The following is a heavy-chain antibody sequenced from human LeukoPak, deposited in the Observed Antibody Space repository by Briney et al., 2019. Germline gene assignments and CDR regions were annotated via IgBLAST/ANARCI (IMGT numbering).Heavy chain of an antibody. Sequence: SQTLSLTCAISGDSVSSNSAAWNWIRQSPSRGLEWLGRTYYRSKWYSDYAVSVKSRITINPDTSKNQFSLQLNSVTPEDTAVYYCARAGLVWGAPEWFDPWGQGTLVTVSS. J-gene: IGHJ5*02. D-gene: IGHD1-26*01. CDR3: ARAGLVWGAPEWFDP. V-gene: IGHV6-1*01. CDR1: GDSVSSNSAA. CDR2: TYYRSKWYS.